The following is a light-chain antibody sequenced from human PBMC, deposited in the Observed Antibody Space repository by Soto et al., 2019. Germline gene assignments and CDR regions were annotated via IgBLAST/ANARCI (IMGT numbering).Light chain of an antibody. CDR1: QDISNY. CDR3: HKYNSAPYT. CDR2: AAS. V-gene: IGKV1-27*01. Sequence: DIQMTQSPSSLSASVGDRVTITCRASQDISNYLAWYQQKPGKVPKLLIYAASILQSGVPSRFSGSGSGTDFTLTITSLQPEDVATYDCHKYNSAPYTFGQGTKLEIK. J-gene: IGKJ2*01.